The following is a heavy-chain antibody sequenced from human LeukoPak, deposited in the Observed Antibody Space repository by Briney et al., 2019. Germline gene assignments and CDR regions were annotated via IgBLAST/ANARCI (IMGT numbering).Heavy chain of an antibody. V-gene: IGHV1-46*01. CDR3: ATAKSINWFDP. J-gene: IGHJ5*02. CDR2: INPSGGST. Sequence: ASVKVSCKASGYTFTSYYMHWVRQAPGQGLEWMGIINPSGGSTSYAQKFQGRVTMTEDTSTDTAYMELSSLRSEDTAVYYCATAKSINWFDPWGQGTLVTVSS. CDR1: GYTFTSYY.